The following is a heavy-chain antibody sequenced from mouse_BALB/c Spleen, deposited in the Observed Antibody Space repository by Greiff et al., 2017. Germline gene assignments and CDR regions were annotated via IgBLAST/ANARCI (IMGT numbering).Heavy chain of an antibody. D-gene: IGHD1-2*01. CDR1: GYAFTNYL. V-gene: IGHV1-54*01. CDR2: INPGSGGT. Sequence: VQLQQSGAELVRPGTSVKVSCKASGYAFTNYLIEWVKQRPGQGLEWIGVINPGSGGTNYNEKFKGKATLTADKSSSTANMQLSSLTSDDSAVYFCARSITTAFDYWGQGTTLTVSS. J-gene: IGHJ2*01. CDR3: ARSITTAFDY.